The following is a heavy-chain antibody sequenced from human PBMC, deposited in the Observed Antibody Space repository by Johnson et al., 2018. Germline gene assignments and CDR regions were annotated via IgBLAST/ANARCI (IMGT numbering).Heavy chain of an antibody. D-gene: IGHD6-19*01. CDR2: ISRSGTSI. Sequence: VQLLESGGGLVKPGGSLRLSCAASGFTINDYYMNWIRQAPGRGLEWVSHISRSGTSIYYADSVKGRFSISRDNAKNSLYLQMNSLRAEETAGYYCARAGSIAVAGIYYYYMDVWGKGTTVTVSS. CDR3: ARAGSIAVAGIYYYYMDV. V-gene: IGHV3-11*04. CDR1: GFTINDYY. J-gene: IGHJ6*03.